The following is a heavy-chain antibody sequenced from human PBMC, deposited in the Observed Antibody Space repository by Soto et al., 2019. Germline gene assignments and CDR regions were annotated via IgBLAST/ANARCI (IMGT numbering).Heavy chain of an antibody. V-gene: IGHV6-1*01. J-gene: IGHJ6*02. Sequence: QVQLQQSGPGLVKPSQTLSLTCAISGDSVSSDSAAWNWIRQSPSSGLEWLGRTYYRSKWNNDYGLSVKSRITINPDTSKNQFSLHLHSVTPEDTAVYYCAGVTWFRAMDVWGQGTPVTVSS. CDR1: GDSVSSDSAA. CDR3: AGVTWFRAMDV. CDR2: TYYRSKWNN. D-gene: IGHD3-10*01.